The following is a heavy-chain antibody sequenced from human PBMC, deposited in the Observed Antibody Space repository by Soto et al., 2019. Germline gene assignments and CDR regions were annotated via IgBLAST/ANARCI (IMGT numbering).Heavy chain of an antibody. D-gene: IGHD6-13*01. CDR1: GFTFSNAW. CDR3: TTERIAARSGVDY. J-gene: IGHJ4*02. CDR2: IKSKTDGGTT. V-gene: IGHV3-15*01. Sequence: GGSLRLSCAASGFTFSNAWMSWVRQAPGKGLEWVGRIKSKTDGGTTDYAAPVKGRFTISRDDSKNTLYLQMNSLKTEDTAVYYCTTERIAARSGVDYWGQGTLVTVSS.